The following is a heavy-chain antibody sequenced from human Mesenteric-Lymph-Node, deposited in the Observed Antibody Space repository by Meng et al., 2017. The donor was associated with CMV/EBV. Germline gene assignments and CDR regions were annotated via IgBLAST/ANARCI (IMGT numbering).Heavy chain of an antibody. D-gene: IGHD2-15*01. CDR2: MNPNSGNT. CDR1: EYNFIGYY. J-gene: IGHJ4*02. V-gene: IGHV1-8*02. Sequence: ASVKVSCKASEYNFIGYYMHWVRQAPGQGLEWMGWMNPNSGNTGYAQKFQGRVTMTRNTSISTAYMELSSLRSEDTAVYYCARASCSGGSCYPILDYWGQGTLVTVSS. CDR3: ARASCSGGSCYPILDY.